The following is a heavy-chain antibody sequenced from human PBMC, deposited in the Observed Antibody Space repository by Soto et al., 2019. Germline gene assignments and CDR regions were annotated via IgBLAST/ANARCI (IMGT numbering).Heavy chain of an antibody. Sequence: ASVKVACKVSGYTLTELSMHWVRQAPGKGLEWMGGFDPEDGETIYAQKFQGRVTMTEDTSTDTAYMELSSLRSEDTAVYYCATDNYDSSGYYFDYWGQGTLGTVSS. CDR1: GYTLTELS. J-gene: IGHJ4*02. CDR2: FDPEDGET. CDR3: ATDNYDSSGYYFDY. D-gene: IGHD3-22*01. V-gene: IGHV1-24*01.